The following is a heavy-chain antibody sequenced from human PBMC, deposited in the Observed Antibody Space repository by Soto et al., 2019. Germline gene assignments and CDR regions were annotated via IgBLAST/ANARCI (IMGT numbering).Heavy chain of an antibody. D-gene: IGHD6-19*01. V-gene: IGHV3-23*01. J-gene: IGHJ6*02. CDR2: ISGSGGDT. Sequence: EVQLLESGGGSVQPGRSLRLSCAVSGFTFGNFAMTWVRQAPGKGLEWVSGISGSGGDTYYADSVKGRFTISRDNSKNTLYLQMSSLRAEDTATFYCARTESSGWSTRYGMDVWGQGTTVTVSS. CDR3: ARTESSGWSTRYGMDV. CDR1: GFTFGNFA.